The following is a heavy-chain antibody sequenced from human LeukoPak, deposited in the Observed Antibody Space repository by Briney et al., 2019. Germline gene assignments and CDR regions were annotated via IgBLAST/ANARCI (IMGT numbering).Heavy chain of an antibody. D-gene: IGHD3-10*01. J-gene: IGHJ4*02. CDR2: ISPTSGGT. CDR1: GYTFTAFY. V-gene: IGHV1-2*02. Sequence: ASVKVSCKTSGYTFTAFYIHWVRQAPGQGLEWMGWISPTSGGTNHAEKFQGRVTMTRDTSIGTAYVELSRLRSDDTAVYYCARGTDYYGSGSSGYWGQGTLVTVSS. CDR3: ARGTDYYGSGSSGY.